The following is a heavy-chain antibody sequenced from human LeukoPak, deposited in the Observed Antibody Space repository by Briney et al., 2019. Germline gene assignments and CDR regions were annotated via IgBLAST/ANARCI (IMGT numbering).Heavy chain of an antibody. CDR1: GGSISSSSYY. Sequence: SETLSLTCTVSGGSISSSSYYWGWIRQPPGKGLEWIGSIYYSGSTYYNPSLKSRVTMSVDTSKNQFSLKLNSVTAADTAVYYCARLLGGSASPNYFDCWGQGTLVTVSS. D-gene: IGHD2-15*01. J-gene: IGHJ4*02. V-gene: IGHV4-39*01. CDR3: ARLLGGSASPNYFDC. CDR2: IYYSGST.